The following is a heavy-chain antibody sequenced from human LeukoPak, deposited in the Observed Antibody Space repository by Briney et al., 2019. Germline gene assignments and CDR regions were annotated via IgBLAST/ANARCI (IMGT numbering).Heavy chain of an antibody. V-gene: IGHV1-2*02. D-gene: IGHD6-19*01. CDR2: INPNSGGT. Sequence: ASVKVSCKASGYTFTAYYMYWVRQAPGQGLEWMGWINPNSGGTKYAQKFQDRVTMTRDTSINTANMEVSRLRSDDTAVYYCTRLLYSSGWYPSGYWGQGTLVSVSS. J-gene: IGHJ4*02. CDR1: GYTFTAYY. CDR3: TRLLYSSGWYPSGY.